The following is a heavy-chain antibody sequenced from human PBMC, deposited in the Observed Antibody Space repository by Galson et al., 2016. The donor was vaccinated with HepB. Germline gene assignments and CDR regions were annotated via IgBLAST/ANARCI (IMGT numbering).Heavy chain of an antibody. CDR1: GLTFTGYA. Sequence: SLRLSCAASGLTFTGYAIHWVRQAPGKGLEWVAVISYDGSNKYYADSVKGRFTISSDDSKNTRYLQLDSLRPEDTAVYSCARGGFGRSYGQGFDYWGQGTPVTVSS. D-gene: IGHD5-18*01. CDR3: ARGGFGRSYGQGFDY. J-gene: IGHJ4*02. CDR2: ISYDGSNK. V-gene: IGHV3-30*04.